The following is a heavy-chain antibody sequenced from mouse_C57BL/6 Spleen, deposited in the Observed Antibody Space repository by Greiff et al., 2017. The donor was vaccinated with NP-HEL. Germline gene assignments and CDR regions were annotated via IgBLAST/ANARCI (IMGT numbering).Heavy chain of an antibody. V-gene: IGHV1-54*01. CDR2: INPGSGGT. J-gene: IGHJ4*01. D-gene: IGHD4-1*01. CDR3: ARLGLGRDYAMDY. Sequence: QVQLQQSGAELVRPGTSVKVSCKASGYAFTTYLIEWVKQRPGQGLEWIGVINPGSGGTTYNEKFKGKATLTADKSSSTAYMQLSSLTSEDSAVYFCARLGLGRDYAMDYWGQGTSVTVSS. CDR1: GYAFTTYL.